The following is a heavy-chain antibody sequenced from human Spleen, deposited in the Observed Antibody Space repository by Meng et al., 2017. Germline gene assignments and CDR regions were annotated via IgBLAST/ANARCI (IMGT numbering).Heavy chain of an antibody. V-gene: IGHV6-1*01. Sequence: VKVRQSGPGLVKPSPTLSVTWAISGDSVSSNIGAWNWIRQSPARGLEWLGRTYYRSKWYNEYAVSVKSRITINPDTSNNQLSLQLSSVTPEDTAVYYCARGVTTFDYWGQGTLVTVSS. CDR1: GDSVSSNIGA. J-gene: IGHJ4*02. CDR3: ARGVTTFDY. CDR2: TYYRSKWYN. D-gene: IGHD4-17*01.